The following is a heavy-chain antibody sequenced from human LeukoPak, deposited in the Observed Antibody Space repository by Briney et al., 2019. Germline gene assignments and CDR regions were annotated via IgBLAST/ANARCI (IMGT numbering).Heavy chain of an antibody. D-gene: IGHD2-21*01. CDR2: ISAYNGNT. CDR1: GYTFTSYG. J-gene: IGHJ6*03. V-gene: IGHV1-18*01. CDR3: ARDGVRAYCGGDCMDV. Sequence: EASVKVSCKASGYTFTSYGISWVRQAPGQGLEWMGWISAYNGNTNYAQKLQGRVTMTTDTSTSTAYMELRSLRSDDTAVYYCARDGVRAYCGGDCMDVWGKGTTVTISS.